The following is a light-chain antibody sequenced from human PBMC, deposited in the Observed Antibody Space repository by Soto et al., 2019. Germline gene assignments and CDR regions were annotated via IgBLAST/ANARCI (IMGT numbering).Light chain of an antibody. CDR3: QQSYEFPLT. CDR1: QDISSY. Sequence: AIRMTQSPSSLSASPGDRVTITCRASQDISSYLAWYQQKPGKAPNLLIYVASTLQSGVPSRFSGSGSGTDFSLTISRMQSEDFATYYCQQSYEFPLTFGGGTKVQIK. J-gene: IGKJ4*01. V-gene: IGKV1-8*01. CDR2: VAS.